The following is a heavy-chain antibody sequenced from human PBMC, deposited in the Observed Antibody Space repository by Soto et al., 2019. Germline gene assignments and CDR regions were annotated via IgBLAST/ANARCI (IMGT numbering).Heavy chain of an antibody. CDR1: GYTFTSYY. D-gene: IGHD6-19*01. J-gene: IGHJ4*02. V-gene: IGHV1-46*03. CDR3: AREVNPIAVADEDTFDSVDY. Sequence: ASVKVSCKASGYTFTSYYMHWVRQAPGQGLEWMGIINPSGGSTSYAQKFQGRVTMTRDTSTSTVYMELSSLRSEDTAVYYCAREVNPIAVADEDTFDSVDYWGQGTLVTVSS. CDR2: INPSGGST.